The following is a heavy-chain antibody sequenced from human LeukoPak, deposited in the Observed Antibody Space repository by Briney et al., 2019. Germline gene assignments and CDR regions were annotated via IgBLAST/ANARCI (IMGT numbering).Heavy chain of an antibody. Sequence: GSLRLSCIASGFTFTSYAMSWIRQPPGKGLEWIGEINHSGSTNYNPSLKSRVTISVDTSKNQFSLKLSSVTAADTAVYYCASGAAARGDYWGQGTLVTVSS. V-gene: IGHV4-34*01. CDR2: INHSGST. J-gene: IGHJ4*02. D-gene: IGHD6-6*01. CDR1: GFTFTSYA. CDR3: ASGAAARGDY.